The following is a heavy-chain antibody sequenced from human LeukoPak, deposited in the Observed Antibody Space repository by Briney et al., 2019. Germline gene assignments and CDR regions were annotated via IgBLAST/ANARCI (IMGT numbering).Heavy chain of an antibody. CDR3: ARAPSEIGGYYPEYFRH. D-gene: IGHD3-22*01. CDR1: GFTFSSYA. Sequence: PGGSLRLSCAASGFTFSSYAMSWVRQAPGKGLEWVSAISGSGGSTYYADSVKGRFTISRDNAKNTVSLQMNSPRAEDTGVYYCARAPSEIGGYYPEYFRHWGQGTLVTVSS. V-gene: IGHV3-23*01. J-gene: IGHJ1*01. CDR2: ISGSGGST.